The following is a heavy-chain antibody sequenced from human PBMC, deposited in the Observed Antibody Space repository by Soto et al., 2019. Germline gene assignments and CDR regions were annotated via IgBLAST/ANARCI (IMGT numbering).Heavy chain of an antibody. CDR3: ARGVTCSGGSCYGLGFDY. J-gene: IGHJ4*02. D-gene: IGHD2-15*01. V-gene: IGHV1-69*02. CDR1: GGTFSSYT. Sequence: QVQLVQSGAEVQKPGSSVKVSCKASGGTFSSYTISWVRQAPGQGLEWMGRIIPILGIANYAQKCQGRVTITEDKSTSTAYMELSSLRSEDTAVYYCARGVTCSGGSCYGLGFDYWGQGTLVTVSS. CDR2: IIPILGIA.